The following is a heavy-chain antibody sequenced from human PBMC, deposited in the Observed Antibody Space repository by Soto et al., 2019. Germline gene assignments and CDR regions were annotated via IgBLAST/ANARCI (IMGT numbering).Heavy chain of an antibody. V-gene: IGHV1-18*01. J-gene: IGHJ4*02. CDR1: GYTFISYG. D-gene: IGHD6-19*01. CDR3: ARDPVAGTYFDY. Sequence: QVQLVQSGAEVKKPGASVKVSCKASGYTFISYGISWVRQAPGQGLEWMGWINAFNGNTKYAQKLQGRGTMTRDTSTSTAYMEPRSLRSDDTAVYYCARDPVAGTYFDYWGQGTLVTVSS. CDR2: INAFNGNT.